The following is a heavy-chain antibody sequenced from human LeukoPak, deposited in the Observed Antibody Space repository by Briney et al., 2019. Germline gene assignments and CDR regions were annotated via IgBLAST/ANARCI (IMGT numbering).Heavy chain of an antibody. V-gene: IGHV3-21*01. CDR1: GFTFSTHA. J-gene: IGHJ1*01. D-gene: IGHD6-19*01. Sequence: AGGSLRLSCAASGFTFSTHAIHWVRQAPGKGLDWVSSISSTSTYILYADSVKDRFTISRDNARNSLYLQMNSLRAEDTAVYYCARFETVAAKPIEHWGPGTLVTVSS. CDR3: ARFETVAAKPIEH. CDR2: ISSTSTYI.